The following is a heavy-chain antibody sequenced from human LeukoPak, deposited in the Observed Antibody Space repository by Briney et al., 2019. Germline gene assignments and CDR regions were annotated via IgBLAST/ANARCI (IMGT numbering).Heavy chain of an antibody. CDR2: INHSGST. CDR1: GGSFSGYY. J-gene: IGHJ4*02. D-gene: IGHD1-26*01. Sequence: SETLSLTCAVYGGSFSGYYWSWIRQPPGKGLEWIGEINHSGSTNYNPSLKSRVTISVDTSKNQFSLKLSSVTAADTAVYYCARSSGSYYDWGQGTLVTVSS. V-gene: IGHV4-34*01. CDR3: ARSSGSYYD.